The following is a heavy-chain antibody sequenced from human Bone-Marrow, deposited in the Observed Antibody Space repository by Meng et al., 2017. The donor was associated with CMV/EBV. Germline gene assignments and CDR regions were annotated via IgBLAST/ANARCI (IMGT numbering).Heavy chain of an antibody. D-gene: IGHD7-27*01. Sequence: GESLKISCAASGFTFSDYTMNWVRQAPGKGLEWVSCINSSYHIFYADSVKGRFTTSRDNARKALYLQMNSLGVEDTAVYYCVRGGRTGYYYGLDVWGQGTTVTVSS. CDR2: INSSYHI. CDR3: VRGGRTGYYYGLDV. V-gene: IGHV3-69-1*01. J-gene: IGHJ6*02. CDR1: GFTFSDYT.